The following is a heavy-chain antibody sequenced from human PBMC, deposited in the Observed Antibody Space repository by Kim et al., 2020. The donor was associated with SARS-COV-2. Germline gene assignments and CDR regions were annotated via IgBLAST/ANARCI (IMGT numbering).Heavy chain of an antibody. D-gene: IGHD3-16*02. V-gene: IGHV7-4-1*02. J-gene: IGHJ5*02. Sequence: QTYAQGFTGRFVFSWDNSVSTAYLQISSLKAEDTAVYYCARGPNLIGLDPWGQGTLVTVSS. CDR3: ARGPNLIGLDP. CDR2: Q.